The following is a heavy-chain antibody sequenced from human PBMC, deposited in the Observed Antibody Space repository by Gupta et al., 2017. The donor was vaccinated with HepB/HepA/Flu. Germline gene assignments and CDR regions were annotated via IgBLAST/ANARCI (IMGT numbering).Heavy chain of an antibody. CDR1: GFTFNNYA. V-gene: IGHV3-23*01. Sequence: EVQLLESGGGMVQPGGSLTVSCAASGFTFNNYAMIWVRQAPGKGLEWVSSVSHNGGRKDYADSVRGRFTISRDNFKNTLYLQMNSLRAEDTAVYYCVKGERLAYYYYYGMDVWGQGTTVTVSS. D-gene: IGHD3-9*01. CDR3: VKGERLAYYYYYGMDV. CDR2: VSHNGGRK. J-gene: IGHJ6*02.